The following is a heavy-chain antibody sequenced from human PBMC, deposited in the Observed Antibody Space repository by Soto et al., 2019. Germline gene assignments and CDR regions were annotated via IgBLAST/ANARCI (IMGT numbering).Heavy chain of an antibody. CDR1: GYSISSGYY. V-gene: IGHV4-38-2*01. Sequence: SETLSLTCAVSGYSISSGYYWGWIRQPPGKGLEWLGSIYHSGSTYYNPSLKSRVTISVDTSKNQFSLKLSSVTAADTAVYYCARVTMVRGVIIDNNWFDPWGQGTLVTVSS. CDR2: IYHSGST. J-gene: IGHJ5*02. D-gene: IGHD3-10*01. CDR3: ARVTMVRGVIIDNNWFDP.